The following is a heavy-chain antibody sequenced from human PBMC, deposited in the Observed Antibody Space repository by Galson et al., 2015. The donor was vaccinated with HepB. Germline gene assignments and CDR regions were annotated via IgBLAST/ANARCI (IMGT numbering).Heavy chain of an antibody. D-gene: IGHD3-3*01. J-gene: IGHJ4*02. CDR2: ISSGHNYI. CDR3: ARTEGWAYFDFWSGYPYFEY. V-gene: IGHV3-21*06. CDR1: GFTFSHYT. Sequence: SLRLSCAASGFTFSHYTMNWVRQAPGKGLEWVSSISSGHNYIYYADSVRGRFTISRDNAKSSLYLQMNSLRGEDTALYYCARTEGWAYFDFWSGYPYFEYWGQGALVTVSS.